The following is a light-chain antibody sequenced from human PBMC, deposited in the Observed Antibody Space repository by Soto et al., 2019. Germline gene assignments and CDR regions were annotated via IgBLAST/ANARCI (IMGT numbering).Light chain of an antibody. J-gene: IGKJ1*01. CDR2: GVS. V-gene: IGKV3-20*01. CDR1: QSISHKY. Sequence: IVLTQSPGTLSLSPGERATLSCRASQSISHKYLAWYQQEPGQAHRLLIHGVSIRASSITDSFSGSGSWIDFTLAISGLEPEDFAVYYCQLYSGSPWTFGQGTKVEIK. CDR3: QLYSGSPWT.